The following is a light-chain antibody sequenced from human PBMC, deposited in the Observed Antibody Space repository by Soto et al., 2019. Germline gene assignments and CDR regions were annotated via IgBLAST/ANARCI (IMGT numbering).Light chain of an antibody. J-gene: IGKJ1*01. CDR2: DAS. CDR1: QSISSW. Sequence: DIQMTQSPSTLSASVGDRVTITCRASQSISSWLAWYQQTPGKAPKPLIYDASSSESGVPSRLSGSGSGTEFTLTIRSLQPDDFATYYCQQYNSYSSFGQGTKVDIK. CDR3: QQYNSYSS. V-gene: IGKV1-5*01.